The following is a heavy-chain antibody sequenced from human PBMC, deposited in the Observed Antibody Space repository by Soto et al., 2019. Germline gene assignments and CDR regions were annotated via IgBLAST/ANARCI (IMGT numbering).Heavy chain of an antibody. Sequence: GGSLRLSCAASGFTFSSYGMHWVRQAPGKGLEWVAVIWYDGSNKYYADSVKGRFTISRDNSKNTLYLQMNSLRAEDTAVYYCARGGDYYYGMDVWGQGTTVTVSS. V-gene: IGHV3-33*01. CDR1: GFTFSSYG. CDR2: IWYDGSNK. CDR3: ARGGDYYYGMDV. J-gene: IGHJ6*02.